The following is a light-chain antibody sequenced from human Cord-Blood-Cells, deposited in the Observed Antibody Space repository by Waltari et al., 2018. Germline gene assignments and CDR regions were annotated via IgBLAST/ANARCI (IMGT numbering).Light chain of an antibody. V-gene: IGLV7-43*01. CDR3: LLYYGGAYV. J-gene: IGLJ1*01. CDR2: STS. CDR1: TGEVTSGYY. Sequence: QTVVTQEPSLTVSPGGTVTLTCASSTGEVTSGYYPNWFQQKPGQAPRALIYSTSNTHSWTPARFSGSLLGGKAALTLSGVQPEDEAEYYCLLYYGGAYVFGTGTKVTVL.